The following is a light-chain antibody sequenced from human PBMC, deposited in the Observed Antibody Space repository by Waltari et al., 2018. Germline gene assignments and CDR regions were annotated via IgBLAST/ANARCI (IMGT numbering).Light chain of an antibody. Sequence: QSALTQPASVSGSPGQSITISCTGTSSDVGSYNLVSWYQQHPGKAPKPMIYEGSNRPYGVSNRFSGYESGNTASLTSSGLQAEDEADYYCCSYAGSSTLVFGGGTKLTVL. V-gene: IGLV2-23*01. CDR1: SSDVGSYNL. CDR3: CSYAGSSTLV. CDR2: EGS. J-gene: IGLJ2*01.